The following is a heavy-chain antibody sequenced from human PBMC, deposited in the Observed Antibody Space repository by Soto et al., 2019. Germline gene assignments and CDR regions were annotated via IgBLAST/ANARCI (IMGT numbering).Heavy chain of an antibody. CDR2: INHSGST. J-gene: IGHJ4*02. Sequence: PSETLSLTCAVYGGSFSGYYWSWIRQPPGKGLEWIGEINHSGSTNYNPSLKSRVTISVDTSKNQFSLKLGSVTAADTAVYYCARRITMVRGVINYYFDYWGQGTLVTVSS. CDR1: GGSFSGYY. V-gene: IGHV4-34*01. D-gene: IGHD3-10*01. CDR3: ARRITMVRGVINYYFDY.